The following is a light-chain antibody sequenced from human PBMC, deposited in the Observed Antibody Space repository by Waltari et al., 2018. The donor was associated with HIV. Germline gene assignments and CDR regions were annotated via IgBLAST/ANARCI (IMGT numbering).Light chain of an antibody. Sequence: HSFLTHPPSASGTTGQRVTISCSGRSSKIGRKYVYWHQQLPGTSPKLLSYGNNQRASGVPARFSVSKSGTSASLAINGLRSGDEADYYCAAWDASLSVVFGGGTKLTVL. CDR3: AAWDASLSVV. CDR2: GNN. J-gene: IGLJ2*01. CDR1: SSKIGRKY. V-gene: IGLV1-47*01.